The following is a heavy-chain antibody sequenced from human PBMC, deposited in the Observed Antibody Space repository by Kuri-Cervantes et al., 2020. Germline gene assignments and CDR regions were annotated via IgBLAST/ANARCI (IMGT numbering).Heavy chain of an antibody. CDR3: ANDQRHGDNYGWFES. J-gene: IGHJ5*01. D-gene: IGHD4/OR15-4a*01. CDR2: ISDNGRSA. CDR1: GFIVSDHY. Sequence: GGSLRLSCAASGFIVSDHYMDWVRQAPGKGLEWVSSISDNGRSAYYADSVKGRFTISRDNSKSTLYLQMNSLRAEDTAMYYCANDQRHGDNYGWFESWGQGTLVTVSS. V-gene: IGHV3-23*01.